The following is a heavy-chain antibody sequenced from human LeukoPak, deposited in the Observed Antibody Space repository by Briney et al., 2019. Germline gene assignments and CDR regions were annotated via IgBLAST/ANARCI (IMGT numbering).Heavy chain of an antibody. V-gene: IGHV1-18*01. CDR1: GYTFTNFG. CDR2: ISAYNGNT. J-gene: IGHJ5*02. Sequence: ASVKVSCKASGYTFTNFGISWVRQAPGQGLEWMGWISAYNGNTKYPQKLQGRVAMTTDTSTSTAYMELRSLRSDDTAVYYCARTYYYDSSGYYYGHWLDPWGQGTLVTVSS. D-gene: IGHD3-22*01. CDR3: ARTYYYDSSGYYYGHWLDP.